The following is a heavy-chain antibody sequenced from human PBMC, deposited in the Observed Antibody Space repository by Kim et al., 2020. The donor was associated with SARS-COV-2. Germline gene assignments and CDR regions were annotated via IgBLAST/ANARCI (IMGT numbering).Heavy chain of an antibody. J-gene: IGHJ4*02. CDR3: SFVGEYRDY. CDR2: INAYNGKT. CDR1: GYTSTNYD. Sequence: ASVKVSCKASGYTSTNYDISWVRQAPGQGLEWMGWINAYNGKTNFAQKLQGRVTMTKDTSTSTAYMELRSLRTDDTAVYYCSFVGEYRDYWGQGTLVTVSS. D-gene: IGHD5-18*01. V-gene: IGHV1-18*01.